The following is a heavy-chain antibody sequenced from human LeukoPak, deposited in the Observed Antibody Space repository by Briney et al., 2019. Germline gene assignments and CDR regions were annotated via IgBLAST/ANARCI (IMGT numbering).Heavy chain of an antibody. CDR1: GGSISSSSYY. V-gene: IGHV4-39*07. Sequence: SETLSLTCTVSGGSISSSSYYWGWIRQPPGKGLEWIGSIYYSGSTYYNPSLKSRVTISVDTSKNQFSLKLSSVTAADTAVYYCARVRYCSGGSCYGWFDPWGQGTLVTVSS. J-gene: IGHJ5*02. CDR2: IYYSGST. CDR3: ARVRYCSGGSCYGWFDP. D-gene: IGHD2-15*01.